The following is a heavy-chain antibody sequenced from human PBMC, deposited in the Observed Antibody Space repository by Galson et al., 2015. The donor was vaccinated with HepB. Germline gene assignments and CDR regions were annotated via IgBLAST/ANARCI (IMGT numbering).Heavy chain of an antibody. D-gene: IGHD3/OR15-3a*01. CDR1: GDSISNSNYY. Sequence: ETLSLTCTVSGDSISNSNYYWAWIRQPPGKGLEWIATIHHRGNTYYNPSLQHRVTISIDTSRNEFYLKVNSVTAADTALYYCARDRYSHNLDAEYWGQGTLVTVSS. CDR3: ARDRYSHNLDAEY. J-gene: IGHJ4*02. V-gene: IGHV4-39*02. CDR2: IHHRGNT.